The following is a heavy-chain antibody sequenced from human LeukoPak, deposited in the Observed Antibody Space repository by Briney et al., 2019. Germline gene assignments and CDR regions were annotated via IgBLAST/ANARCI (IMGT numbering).Heavy chain of an antibody. Sequence: GGSLRLSCAASGFTVSSNYMSWVRQAPGKGLEWVSVIYSGGSTYYADSVKGRFTISRDNSKNTLSLQMNSLRAEDTAVHYCAKAAYYGSGSLYYYYGMDVWGQGTTVTVSS. D-gene: IGHD3-10*01. J-gene: IGHJ6*02. CDR1: GFTVSSNY. CDR3: AKAAYYGSGSLYYYYGMDV. CDR2: IYSGGST. V-gene: IGHV3-53*01.